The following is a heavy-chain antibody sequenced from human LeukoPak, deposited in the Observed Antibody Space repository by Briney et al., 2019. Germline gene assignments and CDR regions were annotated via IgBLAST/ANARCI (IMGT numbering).Heavy chain of an antibody. CDR2: ISGGGGST. CDR1: GFTFSSCA. D-gene: IGHD3-10*01. J-gene: IGHJ4*02. V-gene: IGHV3-23*01. CDR3: AKGSGRQFDY. Sequence: PGGSLRLSCAASGFTFSSCAMSWARQAPGKGLEWVSGISGGGGSTYYTDSVRGRFTISRDNSKNTLYLQMNSLRAEDTAKYYCAKGSGRQFDYWGQGTLVTVSS.